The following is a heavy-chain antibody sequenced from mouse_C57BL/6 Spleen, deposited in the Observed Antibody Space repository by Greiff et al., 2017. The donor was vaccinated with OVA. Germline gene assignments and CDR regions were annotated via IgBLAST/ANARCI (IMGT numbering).Heavy chain of an antibody. D-gene: IGHD1-1*01. J-gene: IGHJ4*01. Sequence: QVTLKESGPGILQPSQTLSLTCSFSGFSLSTSNMGIGWIRQPSGKGLEWLAHIWWNDAKYYNPSLKSRPPISKDTSNNQGFLKITSVDTADTATDDCAQRGLRSRAMDYWGQGTSVTVSS. V-gene: IGHV8-5*01. CDR2: IWWNDAK. CDR3: AQRGLRSRAMDY. CDR1: GFSLSTSNMG.